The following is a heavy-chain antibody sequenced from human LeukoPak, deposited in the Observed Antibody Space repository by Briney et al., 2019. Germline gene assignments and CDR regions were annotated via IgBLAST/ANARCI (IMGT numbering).Heavy chain of an antibody. J-gene: IGHJ4*02. Sequence: ASVKVSCKASGYMFSDYAIQWVRQAPGQGLEWMGWINAGNGKTKYSQKFQGRVTITRETSASTAYVELSGLRPEDTAVYYCARARWTSTVTTYYLDYWGQGTLVTVSS. CDR2: INAGNGKT. CDR1: GYMFSDYA. D-gene: IGHD4-17*01. V-gene: IGHV1-3*01. CDR3: ARARWTSTVTTYYLDY.